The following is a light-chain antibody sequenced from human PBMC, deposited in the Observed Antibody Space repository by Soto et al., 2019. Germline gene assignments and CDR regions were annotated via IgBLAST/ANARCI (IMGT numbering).Light chain of an antibody. CDR1: QSISNY. CDR2: AAS. Sequence: DMEMTQSPSSLSASVGDRVTITCRASQSISNYLNWYQHKPGKVPKLLIYAASSLQSGVPTRFSGSGSGTHFTLTIYSLQPEDFATYYCQQSYGTPLTFGGGTKIEIK. V-gene: IGKV1-39*01. J-gene: IGKJ4*01. CDR3: QQSYGTPLT.